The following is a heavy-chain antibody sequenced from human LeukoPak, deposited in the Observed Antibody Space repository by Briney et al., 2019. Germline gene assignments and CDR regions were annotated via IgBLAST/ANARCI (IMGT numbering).Heavy chain of an antibody. Sequence: GGSLRLSCAASGFTFSSYAMNWVRQAPGKGLEWVSSITSTSTYMYYAGSVKGRFTVSRDNAKNSLYLQMNSLRAEDTAVYYCAELGITMIGGVWGKGTTVTISS. V-gene: IGHV3-21*01. J-gene: IGHJ6*04. D-gene: IGHD3-10*02. CDR1: GFTFSSYA. CDR3: AELGITMIGGV. CDR2: ITSTSTYM.